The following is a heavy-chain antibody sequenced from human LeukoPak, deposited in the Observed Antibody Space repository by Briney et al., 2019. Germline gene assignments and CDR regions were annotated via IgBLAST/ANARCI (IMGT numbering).Heavy chain of an antibody. D-gene: IGHD1-7*01. Sequence: SETLSLTCTVSGGSISSYYWSWIRQPPGKGLEWIGYIYYSGSTNYNPSLKRRVTISVDTSKNQFSLKLSSVTAADTAVYYCATGTRGQWFDPWGQGTLVTVSS. CDR2: IYYSGST. J-gene: IGHJ5*02. V-gene: IGHV4-59*01. CDR1: GGSISSYY. CDR3: ATGTRGQWFDP.